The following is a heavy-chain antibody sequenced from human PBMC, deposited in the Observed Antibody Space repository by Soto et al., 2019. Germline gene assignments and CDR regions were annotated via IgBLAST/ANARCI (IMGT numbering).Heavy chain of an antibody. CDR1: GFTFSSYT. CDR2: ISSSSTI. V-gene: IGHV3-48*02. Sequence: EVQLVESGGGLVQPGGSLRLSCAASGFTFSSYTMNWVRQAPGKGLEWVSYISSSSTIYYADSVKGRFTISRDNAKNSLYLQMNSLGDEDTAVYYCARGVGYNWFDPWGQGTLVTVSS. D-gene: IGHD6-13*01. CDR3: ARGVGYNWFDP. J-gene: IGHJ5*02.